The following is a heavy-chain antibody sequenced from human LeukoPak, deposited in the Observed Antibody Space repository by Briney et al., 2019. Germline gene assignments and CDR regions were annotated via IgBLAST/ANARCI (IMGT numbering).Heavy chain of an antibody. D-gene: IGHD4/OR15-4a*01. CDR3: ARAQDTYGGPYYFDY. Sequence: GASENVSCTASVCTFTIYAISCLRQAPRQPLEWMGGIIAIFCTANSAQKIQGRVTITADESTSTAYMELSSLTSEDTAVYYCARAQDTYGGPYYFDYWGQGTLVTVSS. V-gene: IGHV1-69*13. CDR2: IIAIFCTA. J-gene: IGHJ4*02. CDR1: VCTFTIYA.